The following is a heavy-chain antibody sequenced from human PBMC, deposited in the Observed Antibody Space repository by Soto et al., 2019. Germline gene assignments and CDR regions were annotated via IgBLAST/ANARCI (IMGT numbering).Heavy chain of an antibody. J-gene: IGHJ6*02. Sequence: GGSLRLSCAASGFTFSSYDIHWVRQATGKGLEWVSAIGTAGDPYYPGSVKGRFTISRENAKNSLYLQMNSLRAGDTAVYYCARGGGGSYFNYYYYGMDVWGQGTTVTVS. V-gene: IGHV3-13*05. CDR3: ARGGGGSYFNYYYYGMDV. CDR1: GFTFSSYD. CDR2: IGTAGDP. D-gene: IGHD1-26*01.